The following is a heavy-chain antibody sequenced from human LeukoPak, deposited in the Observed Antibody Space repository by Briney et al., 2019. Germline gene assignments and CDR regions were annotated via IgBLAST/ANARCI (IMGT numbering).Heavy chain of an antibody. CDR3: ARVLGGFDY. CDR1: GFTFSSYS. D-gene: IGHD3-10*01. V-gene: IGHV3-48*01. CDR2: ISSSSTTI. J-gene: IGHJ4*02. Sequence: AGGSLRLSCAASGFTFSSYSMMWVRQAPGKGLEWVSYISSSSTTIHYADSVKGRFTISRDNAKNSVYLQMNSLRSEDTAVYYCARVLGGFDYWGQGTLVTVSS.